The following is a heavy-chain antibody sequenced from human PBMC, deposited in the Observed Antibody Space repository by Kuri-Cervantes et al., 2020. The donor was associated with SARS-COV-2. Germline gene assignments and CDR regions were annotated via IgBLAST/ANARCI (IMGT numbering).Heavy chain of an antibody. CDR2: IYYSGST. Sequence: SETLSLTCAVYGGSFSGYYWSWIRPPPGKGLEWIGYIYYSGSTYYNPSLKSRVTISVDTSKNQFSLKLSSVTAEDTAVYYCVRDGDHWNFDYWGQGTLVTVSS. V-gene: IGHV4-34*01. CDR1: GGSFSGYY. J-gene: IGHJ4*02. D-gene: IGHD1-1*01. CDR3: VRDGDHWNFDY.